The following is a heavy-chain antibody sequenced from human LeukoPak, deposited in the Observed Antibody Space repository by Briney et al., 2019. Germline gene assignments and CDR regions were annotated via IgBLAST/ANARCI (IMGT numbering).Heavy chain of an antibody. CDR2: MNHCGRA. CDR1: GGSFSGYY. V-gene: IGHV4-34*01. J-gene: IGHJ5*01. CDR3: ARRLSRLYYYGAGRPNNWFDS. D-gene: IGHD3-10*01. Sequence: SGTLSLTCAVYGGSFSGYYWGWIRQPPGRGLEWVGVMNHCGRANYNPCLKSRITISVDTAKSQFSLKLSSGTAAVKAVNYSARRLSRLYYYGAGRPNNWFDSWGQGTLVTVSS.